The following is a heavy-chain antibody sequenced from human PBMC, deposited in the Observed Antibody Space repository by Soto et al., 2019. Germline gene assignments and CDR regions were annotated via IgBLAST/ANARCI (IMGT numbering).Heavy chain of an antibody. CDR3: ARLAARGEYYYYYGMDV. D-gene: IGHD6-6*01. CDR2: ISYDGSNK. J-gene: IGHJ6*02. CDR1: GFTFSSYA. V-gene: IGHV3-30-3*01. Sequence: GGSLRLSCAASGFTFSSYATHWVRQSPGKGLEWVAVISYDGSNKYYADSVKGRFTISRDNSKNTLYLQMNSLRAEGTAVYYCARLAARGEYYYYYGMDVWGQGTTVTVSS.